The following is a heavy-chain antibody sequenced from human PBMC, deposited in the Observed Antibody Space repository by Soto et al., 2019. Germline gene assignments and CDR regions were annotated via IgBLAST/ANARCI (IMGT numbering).Heavy chain of an antibody. J-gene: IGHJ6*02. Sequence: SETLSLTCAVYGGSFSGYYWSWIRQPPGKGLEWIGEINHSGSTNYNPSLKSRVTISVDTSKNQFSLKLSSVTAADTAVYYCARHYYGSGSYYGYYYYYGMDVWGQGTTVTISS. D-gene: IGHD3-10*01. V-gene: IGHV4-34*01. CDR2: INHSGST. CDR1: GGSFSGYY. CDR3: ARHYYGSGSYYGYYYYYGMDV.